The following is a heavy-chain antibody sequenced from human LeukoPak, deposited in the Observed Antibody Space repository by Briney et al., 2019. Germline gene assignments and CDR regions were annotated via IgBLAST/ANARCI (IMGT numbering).Heavy chain of an antibody. V-gene: IGHV4-39*07. Sequence: SETLSLTCTVSGGSISSSSYYWGWIRQPPGKGLEWIGSIYYSGSTYYNPSLKSRVTISVDTSKNQFSLKLSSVTAADTAVYYCARGNYYDSSDYWGQGTLVTVSS. CDR3: ARGNYYDSSDY. CDR1: GGSISSSSYY. CDR2: IYYSGST. J-gene: IGHJ4*02. D-gene: IGHD3-22*01.